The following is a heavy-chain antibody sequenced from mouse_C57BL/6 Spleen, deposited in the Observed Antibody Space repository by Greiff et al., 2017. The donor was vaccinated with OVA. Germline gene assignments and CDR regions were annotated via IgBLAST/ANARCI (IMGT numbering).Heavy chain of an antibody. J-gene: IGHJ4*01. CDR1: GYTFTSYW. Sequence: QVQLQQPGAELVRPGSSVKLSCKASGYTFTSYWMHWVKQRPIQGLEWIGNIDPSDSDTHYNQKFKDKATLTVDKSSSTAYMQLSSLTSEDSAVYYCARGAAQATDYAMYYWGQGTSVTVSS. D-gene: IGHD3-2*02. V-gene: IGHV1-52*01. CDR3: ARGAAQATDYAMYY. CDR2: IDPSDSDT.